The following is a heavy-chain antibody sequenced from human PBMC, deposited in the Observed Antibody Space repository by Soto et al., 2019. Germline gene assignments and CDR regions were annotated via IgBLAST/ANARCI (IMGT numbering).Heavy chain of an antibody. Sequence: PAVKVSCTASVRALSSDAISCVRPAHGQGLEWMGGIIPIFGTANYAQKFQGRVTITADESTSTAYMELSSLRSEDTAVYYCARDPVSRAVAGYNWFDPWGQGTLVTVSS. D-gene: IGHD6-19*01. J-gene: IGHJ5*02. CDR2: IIPIFGTA. CDR1: VRALSSDA. CDR3: ARDPVSRAVAGYNWFDP. V-gene: IGHV1-69*13.